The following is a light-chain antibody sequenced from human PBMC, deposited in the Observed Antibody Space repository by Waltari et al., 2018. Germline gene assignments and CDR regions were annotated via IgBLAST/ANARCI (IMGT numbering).Light chain of an antibody. V-gene: IGLV2-11*01. CDR3: CSYAGTSP. CDR1: STNIGGYNY. Sequence: QSALTQPRSVSGSPGQSVTISCTGASTNIGGYNYVSWYQQHPGKAPKLIIYDVTKRLSGVSDRFSGSKSGDTASPTISGLQAEDEADYYCCSYAGTSPFGTGTKVTVL. CDR2: DVT. J-gene: IGLJ1*01.